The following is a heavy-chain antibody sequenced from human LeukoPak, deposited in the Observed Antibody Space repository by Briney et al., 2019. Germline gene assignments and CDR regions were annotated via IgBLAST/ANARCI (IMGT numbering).Heavy chain of an antibody. J-gene: IGHJ3*02. D-gene: IGHD3-10*01. CDR1: GGTFSSYA. CDR2: IIPIFGTA. CDR3: ASPILLYTEAFDI. Sequence: SVKVSCKASGGTFSSYAISWVRQAPGQGLEWMGGIIPIFGTANYAQKFQGRVTITADESTSTAYMELSSLKSEDTAVYYCASPILLYTEAFDIWGQGTMVTVSS. V-gene: IGHV1-69*13.